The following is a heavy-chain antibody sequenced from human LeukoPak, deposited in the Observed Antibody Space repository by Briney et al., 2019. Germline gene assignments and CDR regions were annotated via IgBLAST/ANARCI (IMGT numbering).Heavy chain of an antibody. Sequence: SETLSLTCTVSGASIRNYYWSWIRQSPGKGLEWIGYIYYSGSTNYNPSLESRVAMSVDTSKNQFSLRLCSVTAADTAIYYCARRYSSSWYVGFFDPWGQGTLVTVSS. D-gene: IGHD6-13*01. CDR3: ARRYSSSWYVGFFDP. CDR1: GASIRNYY. J-gene: IGHJ5*02. CDR2: IYYSGST. V-gene: IGHV4-59*08.